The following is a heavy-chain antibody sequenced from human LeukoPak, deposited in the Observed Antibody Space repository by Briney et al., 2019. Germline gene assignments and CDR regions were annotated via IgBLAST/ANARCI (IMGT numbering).Heavy chain of an antibody. CDR1: GGSFSGYY. D-gene: IGHD3-10*01. CDR2: INHSGST. CDR3: ARGLRRYYGSGSYSNYYYGMDV. Sequence: PSETLSLTCAVYGGSFSGYYWSWIRQPPGKGLEWIGEINHSGSTNYNPSLKSRVTISVDTSKNQFPLKLSSVTAADTAVYYCARGLRRYYGSGSYSNYYYGMDVWGKGTTVTVSS. V-gene: IGHV4-34*01. J-gene: IGHJ6*04.